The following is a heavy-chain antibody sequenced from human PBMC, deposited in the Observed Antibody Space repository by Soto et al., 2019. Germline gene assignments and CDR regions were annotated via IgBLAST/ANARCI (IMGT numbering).Heavy chain of an antibody. Sequence: GESLKISCKGSGYTFTNYWVVWVRQMPGEGLEWMWIINPSDSDTRYSSSFRGQVTISVDKSISTAYLQWNSLKASDTAMYYCARQGVYTQYNWNDFGYWGQGTLVTVSS. CDR3: ARQGVYTQYNWNDFGY. D-gene: IGHD1-20*01. V-gene: IGHV5-51*01. CDR1: GYTFTNYW. J-gene: IGHJ4*02. CDR2: INPSDSDT.